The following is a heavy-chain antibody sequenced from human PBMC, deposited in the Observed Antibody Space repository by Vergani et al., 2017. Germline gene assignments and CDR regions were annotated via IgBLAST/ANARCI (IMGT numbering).Heavy chain of an antibody. CDR1: GYTFTGYY. Sequence: QVQLVQSGAEVKKPGASVKVSCKASGYTFTGYYMHWVRQAPGQGLEWMGWINPNSGCTNDAQKFQGRVTMTRDTSISSAYMELSRLRSDDTAVYYCAGDSSSWYYFDYWGQGTLVTVSS. CDR3: AGDSSSWYYFDY. CDR2: INPNSGCT. V-gene: IGHV1-2*02. J-gene: IGHJ4*02. D-gene: IGHD6-13*01.